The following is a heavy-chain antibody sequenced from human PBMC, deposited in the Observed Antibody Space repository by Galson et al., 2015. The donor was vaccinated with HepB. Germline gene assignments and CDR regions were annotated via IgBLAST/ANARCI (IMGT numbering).Heavy chain of an antibody. V-gene: IGHV3-21*06. D-gene: IGHD3-16*01. CDR2: ISSSSSHI. CDR1: GFTFNIYT. CDR3: ASSRWGGPNHDSGQLWYPPFDY. Sequence: SLRLSCAASGFTFNIYTMNWVRQAPGKGLEWVSSISSSSSHIFYADSVRGRFTISRDNAKNSLYLQMSDLRAEDTAVYYCASSRWGGPNHDSGQLWYPPFDYWGQGTLVIVSS. J-gene: IGHJ4*02.